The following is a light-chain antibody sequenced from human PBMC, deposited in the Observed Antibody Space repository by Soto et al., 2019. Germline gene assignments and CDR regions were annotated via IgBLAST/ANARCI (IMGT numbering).Light chain of an antibody. CDR2: WAS. V-gene: IGKV4-1*01. Sequence: DIVMTQSPDSLAVSLGERATINCKSSQSVLYSSNNKTYLAWYQQKPGQPPKLLIYWASTRESGVPDRFSGGGSGTDFTLTISSLQAEDVAVYYCQQYYNTPYTFGQGTQLEIK. CDR1: QSVLYSSNNKTY. CDR3: QQYYNTPYT. J-gene: IGKJ2*01.